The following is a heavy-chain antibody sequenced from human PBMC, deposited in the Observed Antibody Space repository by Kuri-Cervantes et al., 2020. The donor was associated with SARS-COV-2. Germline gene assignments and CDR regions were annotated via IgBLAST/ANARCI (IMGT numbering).Heavy chain of an antibody. CDR1: GFRFEDYA. V-gene: IGHV3-9*01. D-gene: IGHD1-1*01. Sequence: GGSLRLSCAASGFRFEDYAMHWVRQVPGKGLEWVSGISWNGGSIGYVESVKGRFTVSRDDAKNSLYLQMNSLRAEDTAVYYCARSPGNWNDGYWGQGTLVTVSS. CDR2: ISWNGGSI. CDR3: ARSPGNWNDGY. J-gene: IGHJ4*02.